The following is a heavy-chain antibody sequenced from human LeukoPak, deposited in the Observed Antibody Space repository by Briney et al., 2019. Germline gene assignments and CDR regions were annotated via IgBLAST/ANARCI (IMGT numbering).Heavy chain of an antibody. V-gene: IGHV4-39*01. Sequence: SETLSLTCAVSGDSISSSTYYWGWIRHPPGKGLEWIGSLYYSGSTYYNPSLRSRVTISVDTSKNQLSLKVTSVTAADTAVYYCAGRDVSSGRYGLDYWGQGTLVTVSS. J-gene: IGHJ4*02. D-gene: IGHD1-26*01. CDR2: LYYSGST. CDR1: GDSISSSTYY. CDR3: AGRDVSSGRYGLDY.